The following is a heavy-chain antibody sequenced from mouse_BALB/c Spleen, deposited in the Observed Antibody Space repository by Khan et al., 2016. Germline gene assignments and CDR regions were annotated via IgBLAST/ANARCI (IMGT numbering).Heavy chain of an antibody. D-gene: IGHD2-4*01. CDR2: IDPANGNT. J-gene: IGHJ3*01. Sequence: VQLQQSGAELVKPGASVKLSCTVSGFNIKDTYMHWVNQRPEQGLEWIGRIDPANGNTKYDPKFQDKATITADTSSNTAYLQLSSLTSEDTAVYYCSRVIDDYEFAYWGQGTLVTVSA. CDR3: SRVIDDYEFAY. CDR1: GFNIKDTY. V-gene: IGHV14-3*02.